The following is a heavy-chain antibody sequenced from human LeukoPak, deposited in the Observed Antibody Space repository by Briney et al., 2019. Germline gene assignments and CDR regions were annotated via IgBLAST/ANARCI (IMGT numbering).Heavy chain of an antibody. CDR3: ARAILYSSSQFDS. J-gene: IGHJ4*02. D-gene: IGHD6-13*01. CDR2: IGSGGHNI. V-gene: IGHV3-21*01. Sequence: GGPLRLSCAASGFTFSRYSMNWFRQAPGKGLEWVSSIGSGGHNIYYADSMKGRFTICRDNARNSLFLQMNSLRAEDTAVYYCARAILYSSSQFDSWGQGTLVTVSS. CDR1: GFTFSRYS.